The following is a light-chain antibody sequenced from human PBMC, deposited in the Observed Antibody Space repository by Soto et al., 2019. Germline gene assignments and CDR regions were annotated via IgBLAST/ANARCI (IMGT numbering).Light chain of an antibody. J-gene: IGKJ5*01. CDR3: QQYNSYSIT. V-gene: IGKV1-5*03. Sequence: IHMTQSPSTVSASVGDRVLITCRASQSISSWLAWYQQKPGKAPKLLIYKASSLESGVPSRFSGSGSGTEFTLTISSLQPDDFATYYCQQYNSYSITFGQGTRLEVK. CDR2: KAS. CDR1: QSISSW.